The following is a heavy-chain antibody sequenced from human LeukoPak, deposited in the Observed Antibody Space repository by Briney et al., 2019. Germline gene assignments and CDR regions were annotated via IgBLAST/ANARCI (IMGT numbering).Heavy chain of an antibody. Sequence: GGSLRLSCAASGFTFSSYSMNWVRQAPGKGLEWVSSISSSSSYIYYADSGKGRFTISRDNAKNSLYLQMNSLRAEDTAVYYCARGPYGDYPTDDYYYYGMDVWGQGTTVTVSS. D-gene: IGHD4-17*01. J-gene: IGHJ6*02. V-gene: IGHV3-21*01. CDR1: GFTFSSYS. CDR3: ARGPYGDYPTDDYYYYGMDV. CDR2: ISSSSSYI.